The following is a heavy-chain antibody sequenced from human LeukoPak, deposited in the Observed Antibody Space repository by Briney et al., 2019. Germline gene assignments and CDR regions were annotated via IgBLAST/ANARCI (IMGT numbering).Heavy chain of an antibody. CDR2: ILPGGSES. Sequence: PGGSLRLSCVVSGYSFSTNMMTWVRQAPGKGLEWVATILPGGSESYRVDSVKGRFTVSRDNAKNSLYLQMISLRVEDTAVYYCMSAHGYWGQGTLVTFSS. V-gene: IGHV3-7*01. J-gene: IGHJ4*02. CDR3: MSAHGY. CDR1: GYSFSTNM.